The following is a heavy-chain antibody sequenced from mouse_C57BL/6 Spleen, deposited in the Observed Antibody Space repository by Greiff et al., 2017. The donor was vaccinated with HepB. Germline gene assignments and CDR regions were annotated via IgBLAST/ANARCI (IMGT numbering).Heavy chain of an antibody. J-gene: IGHJ1*03. CDR1: GYNFNSDW. CDR2: IYPGSGST. V-gene: IGHV1-55*01. Sequence: QVQLQQPGAELVKPGASVKMSCKASGYNFNSDWITWVKQRPGQGLEWIGDIYPGSGSTNYNEKFKSKATLTVDTSSSTAYMQLSSLTSEDAAVYYCAIWAYYYGSSYWYFDVWGTGTTVTVSS. CDR3: AIWAYYYGSSYWYFDV. D-gene: IGHD1-1*01.